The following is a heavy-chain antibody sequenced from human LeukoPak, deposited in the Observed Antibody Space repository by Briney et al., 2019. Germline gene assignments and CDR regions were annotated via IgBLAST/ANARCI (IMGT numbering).Heavy chain of an antibody. CDR1: GFTFSSYW. J-gene: IGHJ4*02. Sequence: GGSLRLSCAASGFTFSSYWMHWVRQAPGKGLVWVSRINSDGSSASYADSVKGRFTISRDNAKNSLYLQMNSLRAEDTAVYYCAREAYGGNSLDYWGQGTLVTVSS. V-gene: IGHV3-74*01. CDR3: AREAYGGNSLDY. CDR2: INSDGSSA. D-gene: IGHD4-23*01.